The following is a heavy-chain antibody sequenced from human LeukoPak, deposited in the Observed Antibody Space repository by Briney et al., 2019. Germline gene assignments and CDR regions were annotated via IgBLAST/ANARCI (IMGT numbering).Heavy chain of an antibody. CDR2: ISSSGSTI. J-gene: IGHJ4*02. Sequence: PGGSLRLSCAASRFTFSTYSMNWVRQAPGKGLEWVSYISSSGSTIYYADSVKGRFTISRDNAKNSLFLQINSLRAEDTAVYYCARHRYPTPGIDYWGQGTLVTVSS. CDR3: ARHRYPTPGIDY. CDR1: RFTFSTYS. V-gene: IGHV3-48*01. D-gene: IGHD4-23*01.